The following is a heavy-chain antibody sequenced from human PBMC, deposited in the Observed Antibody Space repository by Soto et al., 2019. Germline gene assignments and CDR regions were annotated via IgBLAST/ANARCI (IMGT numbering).Heavy chain of an antibody. CDR3: VRATYFSDSSGYTRCLDY. J-gene: IGHJ4*02. CDR1: GFTLSDHY. D-gene: IGHD3-22*01. CDR2: SRAKPQDYST. V-gene: IGHV3-72*01. Sequence: PGVCRRLSCVGAGFTLSDHYIDWVRQAPGKGPEWVCRSRAKPQDYSTASAASVKGRFTSSREESKNSEYLQMNSLKSEDTAVYYCVRATYFSDSSGYTRCLDYGGQGTLVTVSS.